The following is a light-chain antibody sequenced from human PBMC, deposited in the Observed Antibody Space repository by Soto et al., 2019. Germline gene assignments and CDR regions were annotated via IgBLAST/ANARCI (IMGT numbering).Light chain of an antibody. Sequence: RMTQSPAFVSAYVGDKVTITCRATESVSKWLAWYQEKPGNPPRPLIYDASTLESGVPSRFSGSGSGTEFTLTISSLQADDFAIYYCQQYNSYSWTFGQGSKVDIK. J-gene: IGKJ1*01. CDR1: ESVSKW. CDR2: DAS. CDR3: QQYNSYSWT. V-gene: IGKV1-5*01.